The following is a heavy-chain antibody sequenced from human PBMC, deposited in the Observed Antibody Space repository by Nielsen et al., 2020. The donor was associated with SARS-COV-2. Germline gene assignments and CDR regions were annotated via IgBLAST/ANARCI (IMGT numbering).Heavy chain of an antibody. Sequence: SETLSLTCTVSGGSISSSSYYWGWIRQPPGKGLEWIGSIYYSGSTYYNPSLKSRVTISVDTSKNQFSLKLSSVTAADTAVYYCARGGPAASKFDYWGQGTLVTVSS. CDR2: IYYSGST. J-gene: IGHJ4*02. V-gene: IGHV4-39*07. CDR3: ARGGPAASKFDY. D-gene: IGHD2-2*01. CDR1: GGSISSSSYY.